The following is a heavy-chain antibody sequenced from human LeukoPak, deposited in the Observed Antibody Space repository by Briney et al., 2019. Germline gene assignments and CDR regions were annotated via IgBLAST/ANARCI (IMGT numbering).Heavy chain of an antibody. V-gene: IGHV3-11*01. Sequence: GGSLRLSCAASGFTFSDYYMSWIRQAPGKGLEWVSYISSSGSTIYYADSVKGRFTISRDNAKNSLYLQINSLRAEDTAVYYCARVGACSSSWYPYYYYGMDVWGQGTTVTVSS. CDR1: GFTFSDYY. J-gene: IGHJ6*02. CDR3: ARVGACSSSWYPYYYYGMDV. CDR2: ISSSGSTI. D-gene: IGHD6-13*01.